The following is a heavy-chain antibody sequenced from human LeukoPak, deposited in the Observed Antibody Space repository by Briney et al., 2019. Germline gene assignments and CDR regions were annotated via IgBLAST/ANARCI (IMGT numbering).Heavy chain of an antibody. Sequence: ASVKVSCKASGYTFTSYYMHWVRQAPGQGLEWMGIINPSGGSTSYAQKFQGRVTMTRDTSTSTVYMELKSLRSDDTAVYYCARGGHRRYYYTSGSAFGPWGQGTLVTVSS. J-gene: IGHJ5*02. CDR2: INPSGGST. D-gene: IGHD3-10*01. V-gene: IGHV1-46*01. CDR1: GYTFTSYY. CDR3: ARGGHRRYYYTSGSAFGP.